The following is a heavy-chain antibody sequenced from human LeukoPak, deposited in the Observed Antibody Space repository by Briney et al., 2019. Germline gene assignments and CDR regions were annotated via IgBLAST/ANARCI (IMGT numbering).Heavy chain of an antibody. CDR3: ARSRSYYPADY. CDR1: GFTFSNYW. D-gene: IGHD1-26*01. Sequence: GGSLRLSCVASGFTFSNYWMSWVRQAPGKGLEWVSYISSSNTYTNYAGSVKGRFTISRDDAKNSLYLQMNSLRAEDTAVYYCARSRSYYPADYWGQGTPVTVSS. CDR2: ISSSNTYT. J-gene: IGHJ4*02. V-gene: IGHV3-11*03.